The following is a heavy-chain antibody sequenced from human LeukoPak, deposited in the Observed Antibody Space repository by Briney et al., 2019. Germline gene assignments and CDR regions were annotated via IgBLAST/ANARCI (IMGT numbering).Heavy chain of an antibody. V-gene: IGHV1-2*02. Sequence: GASVKVSCKASGYTFTGYYLHWVRQAPGQGLEWMGWNDPNSGGTNYAQKFQGRATMTRDTSISTAYMELSRLRSDDTAVYYCARGHSDLDYWGQGTLVTVSS. CDR3: ARGHSDLDY. CDR1: GYTFTGYY. CDR2: NDPNSGGT. D-gene: IGHD2-21*02. J-gene: IGHJ4*02.